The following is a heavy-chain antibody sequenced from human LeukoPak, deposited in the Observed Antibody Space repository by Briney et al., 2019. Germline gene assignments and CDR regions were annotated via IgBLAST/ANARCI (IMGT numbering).Heavy chain of an antibody. J-gene: IGHJ4*02. Sequence: TGGSLRLSCAASGFTFSIDAMGWARQAPGKGLGWVSAIIGSGGSTYYADSVKGRFTISRDNSKNTLYLQMNSLRAEDTAVYYCAKEPAYYNILGSFDYWGQGTLVTVSS. CDR3: AKEPAYYNILGSFDY. V-gene: IGHV3-23*01. CDR2: IIGSGGST. CDR1: GFTFSIDA. D-gene: IGHD3-9*01.